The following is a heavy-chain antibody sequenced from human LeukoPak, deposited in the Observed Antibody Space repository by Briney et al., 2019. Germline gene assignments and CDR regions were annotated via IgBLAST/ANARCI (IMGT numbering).Heavy chain of an antibody. CDR2: IIPILGIA. J-gene: IGHJ4*02. V-gene: IGHV1-69*04. Sequence: ASVRVSCKASGGTFSSYAISWVRQAPGQGLEWMGRIIPILGIANYAQKFQGRVTITADKSTSTAYMELSSLRSEDTAVYYCARDSTIFGVVIRYWGQGTLVTVSS. CDR1: GGTFSSYA. CDR3: ARDSTIFGVVIRY. D-gene: IGHD3-3*01.